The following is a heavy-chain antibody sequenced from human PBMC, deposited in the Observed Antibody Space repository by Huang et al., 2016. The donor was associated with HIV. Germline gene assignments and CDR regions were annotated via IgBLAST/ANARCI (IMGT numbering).Heavy chain of an antibody. V-gene: IGHV4-34*01. J-gene: IGHJ5*02. CDR2: ITQSGRT. CDR3: ARGRGTSWSFFDT. CDR1: GDSLRGFF. D-gene: IGHD2-2*01. Sequence: QVRLDQWGAGLLKPSETLTLTCAVYGDSLRGFFWSWLRQSPGRGLEWIGEITQSGRTNYNPSLKSRVTIAMDTSKKQFSLKLKSVTADDTSTYYCARGRGTSWSFFDTWGQGSFVTVSS.